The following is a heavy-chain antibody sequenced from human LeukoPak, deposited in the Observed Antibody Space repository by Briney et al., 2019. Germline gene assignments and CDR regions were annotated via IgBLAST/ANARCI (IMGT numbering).Heavy chain of an antibody. Sequence: SVKVSCKASGYTFTGYYMHWVRQAPGQGLEWMGWINPNSGGTNYAQKFQGRVTMTRDTSISTAYMELSRLRSDDTAVYYCARAPIAVAGNFDYWGQGTLATVSS. CDR3: ARAPIAVAGNFDY. V-gene: IGHV1-2*02. CDR1: GYTFTGYY. CDR2: INPNSGGT. D-gene: IGHD6-19*01. J-gene: IGHJ4*02.